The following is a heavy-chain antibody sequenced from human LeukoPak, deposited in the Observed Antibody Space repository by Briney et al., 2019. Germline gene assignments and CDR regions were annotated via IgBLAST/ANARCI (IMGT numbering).Heavy chain of an antibody. CDR3: ARDAYCYDSSGKKGYYFDY. D-gene: IGHD3-22*01. CDR1: GYTLTELS. CDR2: FDPEDGET. J-gene: IGHJ4*02. Sequence: ASVKVSCKVSGYTLTELSMHWVRQAPGKGLEWMGGFDPEDGETIYAQKFQGRVTITADESTSTAYMELSSLRSEDTAVYYCARDAYCYDSSGKKGYYFDYWGQGTLVTVSS. V-gene: IGHV1-24*01.